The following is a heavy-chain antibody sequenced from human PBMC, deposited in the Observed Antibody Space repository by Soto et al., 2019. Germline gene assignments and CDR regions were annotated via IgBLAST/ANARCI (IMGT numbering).Heavy chain of an antibody. CDR2: MGYDGYT. J-gene: IGHJ6*02. Sequence: QVQLQESGPGLVKPSETLSLTCTISGGPMSNYYCSWVRKPPGQGLEWIGYMGYDGYTSYNPSLRGRVTISLATSKHQFSLSLRSVTAAYRALYCCERQGCGPLHGLVDVWGQGTTVTVSS. CDR3: ERQGCGPLHGLVDV. V-gene: IGHV4-59*08. CDR1: GGPMSNYY. D-gene: IGHD3-10*01.